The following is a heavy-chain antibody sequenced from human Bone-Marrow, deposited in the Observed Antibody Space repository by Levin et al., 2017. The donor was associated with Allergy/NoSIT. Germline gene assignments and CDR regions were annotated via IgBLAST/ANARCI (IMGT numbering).Heavy chain of an antibody. V-gene: IGHV3-64*01. CDR3: ASWNDCSGGSCSSYNWFDP. Sequence: GGSLRLSCAASGFTFSSYAMHWVRQAPGKGLEYVSAISSNGGSTYYANSVKGRFTISRDNSKNTLYLQMGSLRAEDMAVYYCASWNDCSGGSCSSYNWFDPWGQGTLVTVSS. D-gene: IGHD2-15*01. J-gene: IGHJ5*02. CDR2: ISSNGGST. CDR1: GFTFSSYA.